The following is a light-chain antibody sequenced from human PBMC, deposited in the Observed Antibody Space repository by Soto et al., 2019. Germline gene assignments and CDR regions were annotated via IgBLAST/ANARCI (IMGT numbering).Light chain of an antibody. Sequence: QSALTQPASVSGSPGQSLTISCTGTSSDVGSYNLVSWYQQHPGKAPKLMIYEGSKRPSGVSNRFSGSKSGNTASLTISGLQAEDEADYYCCSYAGSNTYVFGTGTKLTVL. J-gene: IGLJ1*01. CDR2: EGS. V-gene: IGLV2-23*01. CDR3: CSYAGSNTYV. CDR1: SSDVGSYNL.